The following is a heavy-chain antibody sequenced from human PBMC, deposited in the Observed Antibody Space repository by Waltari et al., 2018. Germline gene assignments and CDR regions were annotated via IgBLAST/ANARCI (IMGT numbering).Heavy chain of an antibody. CDR2: ISGSGGRQ. CDR1: GFTFSSYA. D-gene: IGHD3-22*01. J-gene: IGHJ5*02. Sequence: EVQLVESGGGLVQPGGSLRLSCAASGFTFSSYAMSWVRQAPGKGLEWVSAISGSGGRQYYADAVKGRFTISRDNSKNTLYLQMNSLRAEDTAVYYCAKGGGYSFVNWFDPWGQGTLVTVSS. CDR3: AKGGGYSFVNWFDP. V-gene: IGHV3-23*04.